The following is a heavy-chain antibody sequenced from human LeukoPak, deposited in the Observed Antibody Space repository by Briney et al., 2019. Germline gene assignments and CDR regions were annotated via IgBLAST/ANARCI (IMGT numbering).Heavy chain of an antibody. D-gene: IGHD4-17*01. V-gene: IGHV3-23*01. CDR1: GFTFSSYA. J-gene: IGHJ6*03. Sequence: GGSLRLSCAASGFTFSSYAMSWVRQAPGKGLEWVSAISGSGGSTYYADSVKGRFTISRDNSKNTLYLQMNSLRAEDTAVYYCAKGMTTVTFYYYYYMDVWGKGTTVTVS. CDR2: ISGSGGST. CDR3: AKGMTTVTFYYYYYMDV.